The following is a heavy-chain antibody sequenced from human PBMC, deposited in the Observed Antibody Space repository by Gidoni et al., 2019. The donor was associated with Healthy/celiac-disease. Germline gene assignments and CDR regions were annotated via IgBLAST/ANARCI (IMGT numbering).Heavy chain of an antibody. Sequence: QLQLQESGPGLVKPSETLSLTCTVSCGSISSSSYYWGWLRQPPGKGLEWIGSSYYSGSTYYNPSLKSRVTISVDTSKNQFSLKLSSVTAADTAVYYCARHLVEGDVWGQGTTVTVSS. CDR2: SYYSGST. J-gene: IGHJ6*02. CDR3: ARHLVEGDV. V-gene: IGHV4-39*01. CDR1: CGSISSSSYY. D-gene: IGHD6-6*01.